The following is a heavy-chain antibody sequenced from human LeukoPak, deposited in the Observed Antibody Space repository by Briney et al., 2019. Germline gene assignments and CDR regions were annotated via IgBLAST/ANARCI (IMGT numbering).Heavy chain of an antibody. CDR3: ARRGYDSSGYSY. D-gene: IGHD3-22*01. CDR1: GFTFSSDS. CDR2: ISSSSSYI. Sequence: GGSLRLSCTASGFTFSSDSMNWVRQAPGKGLEGVSSISSSSSYIYYADSVKGRFTISRDNAKNSLYLQMNSLRAEDTAVYYCARRGYDSSGYSYWGQGTLVTVSS. V-gene: IGHV3-21*01. J-gene: IGHJ4*02.